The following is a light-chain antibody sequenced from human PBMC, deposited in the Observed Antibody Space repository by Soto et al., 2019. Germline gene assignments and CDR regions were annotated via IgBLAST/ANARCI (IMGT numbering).Light chain of an antibody. CDR1: SIDVGGYNY. V-gene: IGLV2-14*01. CDR2: DVS. Sequence: QSVVTQPASVAGSPGQSITISCTGTSIDVGGYNYVSWYQQHPGKAPKLMIYDVSDRPSGVSNRFSGSKSGNTASLTISGLQAEDEADYYCSSYTSGFYVFGTGTKVTVL. CDR3: SSYTSGFYV. J-gene: IGLJ1*01.